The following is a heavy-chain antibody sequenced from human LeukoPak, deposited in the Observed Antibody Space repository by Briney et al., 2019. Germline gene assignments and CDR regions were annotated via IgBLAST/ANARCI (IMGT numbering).Heavy chain of an antibody. J-gene: IGHJ4*02. CDR3: ARDQRVYGSGSYGSFDY. D-gene: IGHD3-10*01. CDR2: ISSNGGST. CDR1: GFTFSSYA. V-gene: IGHV3-64*01. Sequence: GGSLRLSCAASGFTFSSYAMHWVRQAPGKGLEYVSAISSNGGSTYYANSVKGRFTISRDNSKNTLYLQMGSLRAEDMAVYYCARDQRVYGSGSYGSFDYWGQGTLVTVSS.